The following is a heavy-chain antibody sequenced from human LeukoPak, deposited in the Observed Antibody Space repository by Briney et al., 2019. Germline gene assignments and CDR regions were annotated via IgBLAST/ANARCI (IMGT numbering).Heavy chain of an antibody. Sequence: SETLSLTCTVSGGSISSYYWSWIRQPAGKGLEWIGRIYTSGSTNYNPSLKSRVTMSVDTSKNQFSLKLSSVTAADTAVYYCASGSPSEYYYDSSGFSEPFRYWGQGTPVTVSS. J-gene: IGHJ4*02. CDR3: ASGSPSEYYYDSSGFSEPFRY. CDR2: IYTSGST. D-gene: IGHD3-22*01. CDR1: GGSISSYY. V-gene: IGHV4-4*07.